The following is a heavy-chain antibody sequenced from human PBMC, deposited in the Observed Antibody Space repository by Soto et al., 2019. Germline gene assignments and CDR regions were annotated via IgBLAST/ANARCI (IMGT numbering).Heavy chain of an antibody. CDR3: TRDGGGRYYGGFDN. Sequence: EVQLVESGGGLVQPRGCLRVSCVTSGFDFSTYWMHWVRRAPGKGVVWVSRINNEGTTTDYADSVKGRFTISRDNAKKTVYLEMTSLRADDTGVYYCTRDGGGRYYGGFDNWGQGTLVTVSS. V-gene: IGHV3-74*01. CDR1: GFDFSTYW. CDR2: INNEGTTT. D-gene: IGHD1-26*01. J-gene: IGHJ4*02.